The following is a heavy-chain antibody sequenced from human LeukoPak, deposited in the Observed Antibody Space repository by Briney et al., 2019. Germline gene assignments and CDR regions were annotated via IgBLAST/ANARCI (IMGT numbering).Heavy chain of an antibody. CDR3: ARNGLRGAFDI. D-gene: IGHD4-17*01. V-gene: IGHV4-59*08. CDR1: GGSISSYY. J-gene: IGHJ3*02. CDR2: IYFSGST. Sequence: SETLSLTCTVPGGSISSYYWSWIRQPPGKGLEWIGYIYFSGSTNSNPPLKSRVTISVDTSKNQFSLNLSSVTAADTAVYYCARNGLRGAFDIWGQGTMVTVSS.